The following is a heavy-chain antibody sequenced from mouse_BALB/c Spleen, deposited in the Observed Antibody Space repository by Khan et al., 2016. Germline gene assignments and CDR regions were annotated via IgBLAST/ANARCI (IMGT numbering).Heavy chain of an antibody. CDR1: GFTFSYFG. V-gene: IGHV5-17*02. D-gene: IGHD6-1*01. Sequence: EVELVESGGGLVQPGGSRKLSCAASGFTFSYFGMHWTRQAPEKGLEWVAYISSDSTTIYYTDTVRGRFTIFRDNSKNTLVVQMTSLRSEDTAMXYSAPSGCGHSMNCWGHERSVSVCS. CDR3: APSGCGHSMNC. CDR2: ISSDSTTI. J-gene: IGHJ4*01.